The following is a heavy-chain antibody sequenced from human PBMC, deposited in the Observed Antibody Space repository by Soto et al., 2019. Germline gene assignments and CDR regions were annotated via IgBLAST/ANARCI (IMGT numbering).Heavy chain of an antibody. D-gene: IGHD2-15*01. CDR2: ISYDGNNK. J-gene: IGHJ6*02. CDR1: GFTFSSYA. CDR3: ARAGCDGGSCYTLVGLRYGMDV. Sequence: QVQLVESGGGVVQPGRSLRLSCVASGFTFSSYAMHWVLQAPGKGLEWVAVISYDGNNKYYADSVKGRFTISRDNSKNTLYLQMNSLRLEDTAVYYCARAGCDGGSCYTLVGLRYGMDVWGQGTTVTVSS. V-gene: IGHV3-30-3*01.